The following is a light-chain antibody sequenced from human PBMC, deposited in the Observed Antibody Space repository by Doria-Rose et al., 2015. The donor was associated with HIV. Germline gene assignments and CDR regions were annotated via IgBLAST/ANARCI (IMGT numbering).Light chain of an antibody. J-gene: IGKJ1*01. CDR2: DGS. CDR1: QSFSSTY. Sequence: TQSPGTLPLSPGERATLSCRASQSFSSTYLAWYQQKPGQAPILLIYDGSTRATGIPDRYSASGSGTDFTLTSNRLEPEDFALYYCHQYGTSWTFGQGTKVEI. V-gene: IGKV3-20*01. CDR3: HQYGTSWT.